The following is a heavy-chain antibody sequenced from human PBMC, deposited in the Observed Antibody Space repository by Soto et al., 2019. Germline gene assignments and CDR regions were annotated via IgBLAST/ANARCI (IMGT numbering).Heavy chain of an antibody. CDR3: ARDRAYGSGSYYQPPYFDY. CDR2: IYYSGST. D-gene: IGHD3-10*01. CDR1: GGSISSGGYY. V-gene: IGHV4-31*03. Sequence: QVQLQESGPGLVKPSQTLSLTCTVSGGSISSGGYYWSWIRQHPGKGLEWIGYIYYSGSTYYNPPLKSRVTISVDTSKNQFSLKLSSVTAADTAVYYCARDRAYGSGSYYQPPYFDYWGQGTLVTVSS. J-gene: IGHJ4*02.